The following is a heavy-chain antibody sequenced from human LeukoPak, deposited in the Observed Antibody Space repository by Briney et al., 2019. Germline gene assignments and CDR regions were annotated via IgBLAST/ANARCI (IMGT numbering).Heavy chain of an antibody. CDR3: ARAYGSYSPWVL. D-gene: IGHD1-26*01. J-gene: IGHJ4*02. Sequence: SETLSLTCTVSGGSTSGYYWSWIRQTPGKGLEWIGYMYSSGNSNYNPSLKSRVTISGDSSKSQFSLRLNSVTAADTAVYCCARAYGSYSPWVLWGQGTLVTVSS. V-gene: IGHV4-59*01. CDR1: GGSTSGYY. CDR2: MYSSGNS.